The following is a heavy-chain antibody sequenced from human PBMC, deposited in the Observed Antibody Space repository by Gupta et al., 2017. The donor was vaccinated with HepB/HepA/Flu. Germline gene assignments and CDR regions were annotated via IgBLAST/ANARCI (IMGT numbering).Heavy chain of an antibody. D-gene: IGHD3-22*01. Sequence: EVQLLESGGALVQPGGSLRLSCAASGFTLSNYAMSWVRQAPGKGLEWVSGISGSGGRTYYADSVRGRFTISRDNSKNTLYLQMNSLRAEDTAIYYCAKDPYYVNYYDSSGHYSLNMDVWGRGTTVTVSS. CDR1: GFTLSNYA. CDR2: ISGSGGRT. CDR3: AKDPYYVNYYDSSGHYSLNMDV. J-gene: IGHJ6*03. V-gene: IGHV3-23*01.